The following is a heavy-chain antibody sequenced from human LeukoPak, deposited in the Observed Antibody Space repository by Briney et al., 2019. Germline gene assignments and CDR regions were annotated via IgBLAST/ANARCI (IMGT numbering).Heavy chain of an antibody. CDR1: GGSISSYY. D-gene: IGHD3-10*01. Sequence: NPSETLSLTCTVSGGSISSYYWSWIRQPPGKGLEWIGYIYYSGSTNYNPSLKSRVTISVDTSKNQFSLKLNSVTAADTALYYCARGPGFYGSGSYYFDYWGQGTLVTVSS. V-gene: IGHV4-59*01. CDR3: ARGPGFYGSGSYYFDY. CDR2: IYYSGST. J-gene: IGHJ4*02.